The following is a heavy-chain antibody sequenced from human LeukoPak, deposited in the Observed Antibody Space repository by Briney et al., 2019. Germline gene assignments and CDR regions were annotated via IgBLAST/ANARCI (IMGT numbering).Heavy chain of an antibody. Sequence: SVKVSCKASGGTFSSYAISWVRQAPGQGLEWMGGIIPIFGTANYAQKFQGRVTITTDESTSTAYMELSSLRSEDTAAYYCTRNYYDISGYYYVYYFDYWGQGALVTVSS. D-gene: IGHD3-22*01. CDR1: GGTFSSYA. CDR2: IIPIFGTA. V-gene: IGHV1-69*05. CDR3: TRNYYDISGYYYVYYFDY. J-gene: IGHJ4*02.